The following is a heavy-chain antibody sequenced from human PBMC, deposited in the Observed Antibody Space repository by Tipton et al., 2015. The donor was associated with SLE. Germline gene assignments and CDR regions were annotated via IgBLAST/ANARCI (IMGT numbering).Heavy chain of an antibody. V-gene: IGHV3-23*01. CDR1: GFTFNNYG. CDR2: ISESGDSK. Sequence: SLRLSCVASGFTFNNYGMSWVRQVPGKGLEWVSAISESGDSKYYADSVQGRFTVFRDNSKNTLFLQMNSLRAEDTAVYYCAANWEESVFDIWGQGTMVTVSS. J-gene: IGHJ3*02. CDR3: AANWEESVFDI. D-gene: IGHD4/OR15-4a*01.